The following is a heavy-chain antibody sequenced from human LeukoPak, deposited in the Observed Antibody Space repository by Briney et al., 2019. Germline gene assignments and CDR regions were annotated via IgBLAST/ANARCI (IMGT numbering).Heavy chain of an antibody. Sequence: SETLSLTCAVYGGSFSGYYWNWIRQPPGKGLEWIGTIYLSGSTYYSPSLQSRVTISVDTSKNQFSLKLSSVTAADTAVYYCARGRGRGVLITTSRRSFWFDSWGQGTLVTVSS. CDR1: GGSFSGYY. CDR2: IYLSGST. J-gene: IGHJ5*01. CDR3: ARGRGRGVLITTSRRSFWFDS. D-gene: IGHD3-22*01. V-gene: IGHV4-34*01.